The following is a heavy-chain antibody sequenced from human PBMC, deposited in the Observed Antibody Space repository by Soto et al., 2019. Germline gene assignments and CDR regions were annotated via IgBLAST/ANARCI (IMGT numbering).Heavy chain of an antibody. CDR2: ISGSGGST. V-gene: IGHV3-23*01. CDR1: GFTFSSYA. Sequence: EVQLLESGGGLVQPGGSLRLSCAASGFTFSSYAMSWVRQAPGKGREWVSAISGSGGSTYYADSVKGRFTITRDNSKNPQALKMTRLRAEETAVYYCAKWARSAGTGRDEYWGQGTLVTVS. CDR3: AKWARSAGTGRDEY. J-gene: IGHJ4*02. D-gene: IGHD6-13*01.